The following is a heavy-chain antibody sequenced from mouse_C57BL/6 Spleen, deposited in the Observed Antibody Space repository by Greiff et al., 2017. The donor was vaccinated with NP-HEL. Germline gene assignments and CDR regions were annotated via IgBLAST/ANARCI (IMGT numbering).Heavy chain of an antibody. V-gene: IGHV1-69*01. CDR1: GYTFTSYW. D-gene: IGHD2-5*01. CDR3: ARSGYSKGYYFDY. CDR2: IDPSDSYT. J-gene: IGHJ2*01. Sequence: QVQLQQPGAELVMPGASVKLSCKASGYTFTSYWMHWVKQRPGQGLEWIGEIDPSDSYTNYNQKFKGKSTLTVDKSSSTAYMQLSSLTSEDSAVYYCARSGYSKGYYFDYWGQGTTLTVSS.